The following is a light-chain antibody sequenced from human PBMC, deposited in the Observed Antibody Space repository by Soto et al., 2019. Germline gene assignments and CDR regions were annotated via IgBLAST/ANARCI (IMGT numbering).Light chain of an antibody. CDR1: QSISSW. J-gene: IGKJ2*01. V-gene: IGKV1-5*03. CDR2: KAS. CDR3: QQYSSYSSYT. Sequence: DIQMTQSPSTLSASVGDRVTITCRASQSISSWLAWYLQKPGKAPQLLIYKASNLQDGVPSRFSGSGSGTEFTLTISSLQPDDFAIYYCQQYSSYSSYTFGQGTKLEIK.